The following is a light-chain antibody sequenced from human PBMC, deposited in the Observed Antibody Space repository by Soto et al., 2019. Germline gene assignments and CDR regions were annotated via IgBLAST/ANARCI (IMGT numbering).Light chain of an antibody. CDR1: QSVSSSY. Sequence: EIVLTQSPGTLSLSPGERATLSCRASQSVSSSYLAWYQQKPGQAPRRLIYGASGRATGIPDRFSGSGSGTGFTLTIIRLEPEDFAVYYCQQYCSSPSFTFGPGTKVDIK. J-gene: IGKJ3*01. CDR2: GAS. CDR3: QQYCSSPSFT. V-gene: IGKV3-20*01.